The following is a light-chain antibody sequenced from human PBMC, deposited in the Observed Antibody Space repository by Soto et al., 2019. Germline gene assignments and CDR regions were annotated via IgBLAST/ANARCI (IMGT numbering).Light chain of an antibody. CDR2: EVS. J-gene: IGLJ2*01. CDR3: SSYTSSNTVI. V-gene: IGLV2-14*01. Sequence: QSALTQPASVSGSPGQSITISCTGTSRDVGGYNYVSWHQQHPGKAPKVIITEVSNRPSGVSNRFSGSKSGNTASLTISGLQAEDEADYYCSSYTSSNTVIFGGGTKLTVL. CDR1: SRDVGGYNY.